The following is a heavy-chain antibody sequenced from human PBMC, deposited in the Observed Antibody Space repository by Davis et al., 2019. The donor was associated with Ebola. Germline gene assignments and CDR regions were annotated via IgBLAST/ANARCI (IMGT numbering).Heavy chain of an antibody. V-gene: IGHV3-33*01. CDR3: TRDSSSRQFDY. CDR1: GFTFSTYG. Sequence: PGGSLRLSCAASGFTFSTYGMHWVRQAPGKGLEWLAVVWSDGSNKYYADSVKGRFTISRDNSKNTLYLQMNSLRAEDTAVYYCTRDSSSRQFDYWGQGTLVTVSS. D-gene: IGHD6-6*01. CDR2: VWSDGSNK. J-gene: IGHJ4*02.